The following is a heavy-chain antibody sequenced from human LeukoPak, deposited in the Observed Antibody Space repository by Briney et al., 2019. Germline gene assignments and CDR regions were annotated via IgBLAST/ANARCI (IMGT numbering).Heavy chain of an antibody. J-gene: IGHJ5*02. Sequence: SETLSLTCTVSGGSISSYYWSWIRQPPGKGLEWIGYIYYSGSTNYNPSLKSRVTISVDTSKNQFSLKLSSVTAADTAVYYCAREGRYCSSTSCYSHSNWFDPWGQGTLVTVSS. CDR2: IYYSGST. CDR3: AREGRYCSSTSCYSHSNWFDP. CDR1: GGSISSYY. V-gene: IGHV4-59*01. D-gene: IGHD2-2*01.